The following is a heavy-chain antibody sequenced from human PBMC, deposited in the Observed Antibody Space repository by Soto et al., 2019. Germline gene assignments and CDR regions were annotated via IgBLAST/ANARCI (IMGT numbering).Heavy chain of an antibody. Sequence: ESGGGVVQPGRSLRLSCAASGFTFSSYAMHWVRQAPGKGLEWVAVISYDGSNKYYADSVKGRFTISRDNSKNTLYLQMNSLRAEDTAVYYCAREVGGSSWYNWFDPWGQGTLVTVSS. D-gene: IGHD6-13*01. CDR1: GFTFSSYA. CDR3: AREVGGSSWYNWFDP. CDR2: ISYDGSNK. J-gene: IGHJ5*02. V-gene: IGHV3-30-3*01.